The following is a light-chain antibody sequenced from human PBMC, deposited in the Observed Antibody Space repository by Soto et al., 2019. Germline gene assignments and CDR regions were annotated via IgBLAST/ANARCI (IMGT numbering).Light chain of an antibody. CDR3: QNYDSAPRT. CDR2: AAS. J-gene: IGKJ1*01. Sequence: DVQVTQSPASLSASVGDRVNISCRTSRGIYNYLAWYQQKSGQIPKLLINAASSLQSVVQSRFSGSGSGTDFTLSISSLQPEDVATYYCQNYDSAPRTFGQGTKVEIK. V-gene: IGKV1-27*01. CDR1: RGIYNY.